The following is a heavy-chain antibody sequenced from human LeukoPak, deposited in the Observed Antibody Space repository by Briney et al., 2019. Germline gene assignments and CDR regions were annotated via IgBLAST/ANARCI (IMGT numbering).Heavy chain of an antibody. CDR2: IIPIFGTA. D-gene: IGHD2-2*01. CDR3: ARDFCSTSCNLGC. Sequence: ASVKVSCKASGGTFSSYAISWVRQAPGQGLEWMGGIIPIFGTANYAQKFQGRVTITADESTSTAYMELSSLRSEDTAVYYCARDFCSTSCNLGCWGQGTLVTVSS. J-gene: IGHJ4*02. CDR1: GGTFSSYA. V-gene: IGHV1-69*13.